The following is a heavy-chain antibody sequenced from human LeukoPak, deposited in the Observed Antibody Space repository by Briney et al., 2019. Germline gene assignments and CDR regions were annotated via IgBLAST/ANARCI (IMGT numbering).Heavy chain of an antibody. Sequence: PGGSLRLSCAASGFALSSHWMTWVRQVPGRGPEWVANVNRDGSETYYLDSVKGRFTISRDNAKNSLYLQMNSLRAEDTAVYYCARDPYYYDSSGPSYFDYWGQGTLVTVSS. D-gene: IGHD3-22*01. CDR3: ARDPYYYDSSGPSYFDY. V-gene: IGHV3-7*01. J-gene: IGHJ4*02. CDR1: GFALSSHW. CDR2: VNRDGSET.